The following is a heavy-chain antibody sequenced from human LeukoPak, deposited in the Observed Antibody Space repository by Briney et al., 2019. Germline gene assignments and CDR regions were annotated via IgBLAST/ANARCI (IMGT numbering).Heavy chain of an antibody. CDR3: AKQRVVVVPAAMSHDY. J-gene: IGHJ4*02. V-gene: IGHV3-23*01. CDR2: ISGSGGST. D-gene: IGHD2-2*01. CDR1: GFTFSSHA. Sequence: PGGSLRLSCAASGFTFSSHAMSWVRQAPGKGLEWVSAISGSGGSTYYADSVKGRFTISRDNSKHTLYLQMNSLRVEDTAVYYCAKQRVVVVPAAMSHDYWGQGTLVTVSS.